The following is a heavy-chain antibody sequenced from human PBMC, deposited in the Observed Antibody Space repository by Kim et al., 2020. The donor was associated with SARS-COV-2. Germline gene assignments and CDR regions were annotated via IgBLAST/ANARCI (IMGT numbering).Heavy chain of an antibody. V-gene: IGHV3-7*01. J-gene: IGHJ4*02. CDR3: ARVAGGSWYFEY. Sequence: YTGGSVTGRFTIARDNAKNSLYLQMKSLRAEDTAVYYCARVAGGSWYFEYWGQGTLVTVSS. D-gene: IGHD2-15*01.